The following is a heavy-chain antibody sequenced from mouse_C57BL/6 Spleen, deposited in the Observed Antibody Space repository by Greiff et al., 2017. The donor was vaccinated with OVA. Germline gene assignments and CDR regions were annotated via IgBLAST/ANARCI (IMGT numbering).Heavy chain of an antibody. CDR1: GYTFTDYN. J-gene: IGHJ3*01. CDR3: ARLGLRRAFAY. CDR2: INPNNGGT. Sequence: VQLKESGPELVKPGASVKIPCKASGYTFTDYNMDWVKQSHGKSLEWIGDINPNNGGTIYNQKFKGKATLTVDKSSSTAYMELRSLTSEDTAVYYCARLGLRRAFAYWGQGTLVTVSA. D-gene: IGHD2-4*01. V-gene: IGHV1-18*01.